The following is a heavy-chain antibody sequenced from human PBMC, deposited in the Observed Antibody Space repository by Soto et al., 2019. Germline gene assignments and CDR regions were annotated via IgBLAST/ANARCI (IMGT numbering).Heavy chain of an antibody. Sequence: SGPTLVNPTQTLTLTCTFSGFSLSTSGMRVSWIRQPPGKALEWLARIDWDDDKFYSTSLKTRLTISKDNSKNQVVLTMTNMDPVDKATYYCARSVVKAATIGYGMDVWGQGNTVTVSS. CDR3: ARSVVKAATIGYGMDV. D-gene: IGHD2-2*01. CDR2: IDWDDDK. CDR1: GFSLSTSGMR. V-gene: IGHV2-70*04. J-gene: IGHJ6*02.